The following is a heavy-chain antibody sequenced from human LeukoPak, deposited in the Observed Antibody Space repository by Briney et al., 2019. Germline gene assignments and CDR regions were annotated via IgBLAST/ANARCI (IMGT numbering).Heavy chain of an antibody. CDR1: GFTLSNAW. D-gene: IGHD6-19*01. CDR3: TTTIGWSPPKFNH. Sequence: GGSLRLSCAASGFTLSNAWMTWVRQAPGKGLEWVGRIKSKTDGGTAEYGAPVTGRFTISRDDSKNTLDLQMNSLKTEDTAVYYCTTTIGWSPPKFNHWGQGTLVTVSS. CDR2: IKSKTDGGTA. V-gene: IGHV3-15*01. J-gene: IGHJ5*02.